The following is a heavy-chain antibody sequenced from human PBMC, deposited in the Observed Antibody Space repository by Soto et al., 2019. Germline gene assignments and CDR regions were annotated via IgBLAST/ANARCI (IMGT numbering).Heavy chain of an antibody. CDR2: ISGSGTST. CDR1: GLTFDSFG. V-gene: IGHV3-23*01. D-gene: IGHD6-13*01. CDR3: AKYASSTWSLFDY. J-gene: IGHJ4*02. Sequence: GSLRLSCAASGLTFDSFGVTWVRQAPGKGLEWVSSISGSGTSTYYADSVKGRFTISRDNSKNTLYLQMNSLRAEDTALYYCAKYASSTWSLFDYWGQGTLVTVSS.